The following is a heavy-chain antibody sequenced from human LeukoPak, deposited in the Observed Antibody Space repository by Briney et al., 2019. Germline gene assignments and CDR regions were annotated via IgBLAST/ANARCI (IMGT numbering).Heavy chain of an antibody. CDR2: IYYSGST. D-gene: IGHD2-2*01. Sequence: PSETLSLTCIVSGGSIRSYYWSWIRQPPGKGLEWIGSIYYSGSTYYNPSLKSRVTISVDTSKNQFSLKLSSVTAADTAVYYCARHSSSYWYFDLWGRGTLVTVSS. J-gene: IGHJ2*01. CDR3: ARHSSSYWYFDL. CDR1: GGSIRSYY. V-gene: IGHV4-39*01.